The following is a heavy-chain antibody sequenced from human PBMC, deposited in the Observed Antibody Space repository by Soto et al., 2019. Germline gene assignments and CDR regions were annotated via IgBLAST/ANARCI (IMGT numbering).Heavy chain of an antibody. D-gene: IGHD3-22*01. CDR2: ISSSSSTI. J-gene: IGHJ4*02. CDR3: ARGQYYYDSSGYIY. CDR1: GFTFSSYS. V-gene: IGHV3-48*02. Sequence: GGSLRLSCAASGFTFSSYSMNWVRQAPGKGLEWVSYISSSSSTIYYADSVKGRFTISRDNAKNSLYLQMNSLRDEDTAVYYCARGQYYYDSSGYIYWGQGTLVTVSS.